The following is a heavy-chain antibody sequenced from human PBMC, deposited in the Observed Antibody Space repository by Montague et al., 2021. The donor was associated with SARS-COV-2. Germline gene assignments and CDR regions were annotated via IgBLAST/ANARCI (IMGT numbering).Heavy chain of an antibody. CDR1: GDSIMTNYC. D-gene: IGHD3-16*02. Sequence: SETLSLTCAVSGDSIMTNYCCSWVRQPPGKRLEWIGVIYHGASTNYHPPLKSRVTTLVDRSKNQSFLQLYAVTAADTALYYCVSAGALHKRPQVWGQGTLVIVSS. CDR3: VSAGALHKRPQV. J-gene: IGHJ1*01. CDR2: IYHGAST. V-gene: IGHV4-4*02.